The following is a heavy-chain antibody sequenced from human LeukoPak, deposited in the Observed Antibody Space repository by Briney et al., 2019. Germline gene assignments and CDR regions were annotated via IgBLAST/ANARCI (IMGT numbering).Heavy chain of an antibody. Sequence: KSGGSLRLSCAASGFTFSTYNMNWVRQAPGKGLEWVSSISSSSSYIYYADSVKGRFTISRDNAKNSLYLQMNSLRAEDTAVYYCAKFSPYGGISYWGQGTLVTVSS. J-gene: IGHJ4*02. V-gene: IGHV3-21*04. CDR2: ISSSSSYI. CDR3: AKFSPYGGISY. D-gene: IGHD4-23*01. CDR1: GFTFSTYN.